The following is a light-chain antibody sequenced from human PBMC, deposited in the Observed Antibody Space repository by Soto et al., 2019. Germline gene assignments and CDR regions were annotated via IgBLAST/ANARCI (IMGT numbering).Light chain of an antibody. CDR2: GAS. CDR1: QNILSN. V-gene: IGKV3-11*01. J-gene: IGKJ5*01. CDR3: QQRSNWPPIT. Sequence: EIVMTQSPATLSVTPGERXXXXXXXSQNILSNLAWYQQKPGQAPRLLIYGASTRVTGVPARFSGSGSGTDFTLSISSLEPEDFAVYYCQQRSNWPPITFGQGTRLEIK.